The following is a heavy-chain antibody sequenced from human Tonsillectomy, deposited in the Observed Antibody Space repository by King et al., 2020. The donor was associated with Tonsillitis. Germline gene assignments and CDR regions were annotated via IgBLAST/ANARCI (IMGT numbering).Heavy chain of an antibody. Sequence: VQLVESGGGLAKPGGSLRLSCAASGFTFSDYYMSWIRQAPGKGLEWVSYISSSGSTIYYGDSVKGRFTISRDNAKNSLYLQMNSLSAEDTAVYYCATGTSYDFWSAYYDAFDIWGRGTMVTVSS. J-gene: IGHJ3*02. CDR2: ISSSGSTI. V-gene: IGHV3-11*01. CDR3: ATGTSYDFWSAYYDAFDI. D-gene: IGHD3-3*01. CDR1: GFTFSDYY.